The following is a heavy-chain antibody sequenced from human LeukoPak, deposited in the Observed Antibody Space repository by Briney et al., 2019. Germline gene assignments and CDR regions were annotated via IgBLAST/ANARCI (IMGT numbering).Heavy chain of an antibody. D-gene: IGHD3-10*01. V-gene: IGHV1-3*01. CDR1: GYTFTSYA. CDR3: ARALRITMVRGVIDWFDP. CDR2: INAGNGNT. Sequence: ASVKVSCKASGYTFTSYAMHWVRQAPGQRLEWMGWINAGNGNTKYSQKFQGRVTITRDTSASTAYMELSSLRSEDTAVYYCARALRITMVRGVIDWFDPWGQGTLVTVSS. J-gene: IGHJ5*02.